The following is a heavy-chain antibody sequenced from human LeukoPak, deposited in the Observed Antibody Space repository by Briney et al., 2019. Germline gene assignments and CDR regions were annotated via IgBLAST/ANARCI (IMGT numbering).Heavy chain of an antibody. V-gene: IGHV1-2*02. CDR2: INPNSGGT. Sequence: ASVKVSCKASDYTFTGYYMHWVRQAPGQGLEWMGWINPNSGGTNYAQKFQGRVTMTRDTSISTAYMELSRLRSDDTAVYYCARGITMVRGVLFDYWGQGTLVTVSS. D-gene: IGHD3-10*01. J-gene: IGHJ4*02. CDR3: ARGITMVRGVLFDY. CDR1: DYTFTGYY.